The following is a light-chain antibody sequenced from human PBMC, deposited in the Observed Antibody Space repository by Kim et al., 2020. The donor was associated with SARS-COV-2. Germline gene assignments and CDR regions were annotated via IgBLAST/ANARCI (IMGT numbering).Light chain of an antibody. CDR1: KLGDKY. J-gene: IGLJ2*01. CDR2: QDS. V-gene: IGLV3-1*01. Sequence: PGQTASITCSGDKLGDKYACWYQQKPGQAPVLVIYQDSKRPSGIPERFSGSNSGNTATLTISGTQAMDEADYYCQAWDSSTANVVFGGGTKLTVL. CDR3: QAWDSSTANVV.